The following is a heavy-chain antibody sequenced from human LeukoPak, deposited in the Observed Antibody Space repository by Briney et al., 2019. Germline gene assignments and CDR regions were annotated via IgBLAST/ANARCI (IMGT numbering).Heavy chain of an antibody. V-gene: IGHV3-15*01. Sequence: GGSLRLACAASGFTFSNAWMSWVRQAPGKGLEWVGRIKSKTDGGTTDYAAPVKGRFTISRDDSKNTLYLQMNSLKTEDTAVYYCTMAPYGDYDPYRGDYWGQGTLVTVSS. CDR2: IKSKTDGGTT. CDR3: TMAPYGDYDPYRGDY. CDR1: GFTFSNAW. D-gene: IGHD4-17*01. J-gene: IGHJ4*02.